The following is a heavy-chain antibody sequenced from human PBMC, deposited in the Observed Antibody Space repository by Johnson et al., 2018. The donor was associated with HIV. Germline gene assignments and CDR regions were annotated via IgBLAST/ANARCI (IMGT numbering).Heavy chain of an antibody. V-gene: IGHV3-15*01. Sequence: VQLVESGGGLVKPGGSLRLSCAASGFTFSNAWMSWVRQAPGKGLEWVGRIKSKTDGGTTDYAAPVKGRFTISRDDSKNTLYLQMNSLKTEETAVYYCTTKDYYDSSGPLDIWGQGTMVTVSS. CDR2: IKSKTDGGTT. D-gene: IGHD3-22*01. CDR1: GFTFSNAW. J-gene: IGHJ3*02. CDR3: TTKDYYDSSGPLDI.